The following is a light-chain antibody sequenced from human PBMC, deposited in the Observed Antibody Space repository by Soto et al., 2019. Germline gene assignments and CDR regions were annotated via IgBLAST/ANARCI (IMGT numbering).Light chain of an antibody. CDR1: SSDVGAYNY. J-gene: IGLJ2*01. CDR2: EVY. CDR3: TSYAGSNNVI. Sequence: QSVLTQPPSASGSPGQSVTISCTGTSSDVGAYNYVSWYQHHPGKAPKLLSYEVYKRASGVPDRFSGFKSGNTAALLVSGLQAEDEADYYCTSYAGSNNVIFGGGTKVTVL. V-gene: IGLV2-8*01.